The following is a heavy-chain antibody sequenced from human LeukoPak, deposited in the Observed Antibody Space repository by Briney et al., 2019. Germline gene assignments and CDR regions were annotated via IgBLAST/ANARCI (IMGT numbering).Heavy chain of an antibody. J-gene: IGHJ4*02. V-gene: IGHV1-69*04. CDR3: ADELEQDYFDY. D-gene: IGHD1/OR15-1a*01. Sequence: GASVKASCKASGGTFSSYAISWVRQAPGQGLEWIGRIIPILDMANYAQKFQGRVTTTADKSTSTAYMELSSLRSEDTAVYYCADELEQDYFDYWGQGTLVTVSS. CDR2: IIPILDMA. CDR1: GGTFSSYA.